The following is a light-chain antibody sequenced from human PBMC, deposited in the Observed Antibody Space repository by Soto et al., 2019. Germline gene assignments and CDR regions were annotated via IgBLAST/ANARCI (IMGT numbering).Light chain of an antibody. Sequence: QSALTQPASVSGSPGQSITISCTGTSSDVGGYNYVSWYQHHPGKAPKLLIYDVSNRPSGVSNRFSGSKSDNTASLTISGPQPEDEAVYYCSSYTTNNIRQIVFGTGTKVTVL. CDR2: DVS. CDR1: SSDVGGYNY. J-gene: IGLJ1*01. V-gene: IGLV2-14*03. CDR3: SSYTTNNIRQIV.